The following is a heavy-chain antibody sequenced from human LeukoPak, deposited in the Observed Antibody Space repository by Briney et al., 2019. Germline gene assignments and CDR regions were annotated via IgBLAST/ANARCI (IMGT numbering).Heavy chain of an antibody. Sequence: ASVKVSCKASGYTFTGYYIHWVRQAPGQGLEWMGWINPNSGGTNYAQKFQGRVTMTRDTSISTAYMELSRLRSDDTAVYYCARDWEVAVTTGDYWGQGTLVTVSS. CDR1: GYTFTGYY. CDR3: ARDWEVAVTTGDY. V-gene: IGHV1-2*02. D-gene: IGHD4-17*01. CDR2: INPNSGGT. J-gene: IGHJ4*02.